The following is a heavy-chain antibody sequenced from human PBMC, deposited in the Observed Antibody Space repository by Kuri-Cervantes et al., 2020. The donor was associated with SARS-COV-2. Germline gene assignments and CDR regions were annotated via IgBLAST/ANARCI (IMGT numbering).Heavy chain of an antibody. CDR1: GFTFSSYA. V-gene: IGHV3-30*01. CDR2: ISYDGSNK. Sequence: GESLKISCAASGFTFSSYAMHWVRQAPGKGLEWVAVISYDGSNKYYADSVKGRFTISRDNSKNTLYLQMNSLRAEDTAVYYCARVVDVWGQGTTVTVSS. J-gene: IGHJ6*02. CDR3: ARVVDV.